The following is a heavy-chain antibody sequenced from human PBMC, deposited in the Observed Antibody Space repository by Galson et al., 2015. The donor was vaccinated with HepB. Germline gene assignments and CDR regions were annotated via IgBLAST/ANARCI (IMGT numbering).Heavy chain of an antibody. D-gene: IGHD3-3*01. CDR2: ISGSGGST. V-gene: IGHV3-23*01. Sequence: SLRLSCAASGFTFSSYAMSWVRQAPGKGLEWVSAISGSGGSTYYADSVKGRFTISRDNSKNTLYLQMNSLRAEDTAVYYCAKAHDFWSGYYLLYYYYYMDVWGKGTTVTVSS. CDR3: AKAHDFWSGYYLLYYYYYMDV. CDR1: GFTFSSYA. J-gene: IGHJ6*03.